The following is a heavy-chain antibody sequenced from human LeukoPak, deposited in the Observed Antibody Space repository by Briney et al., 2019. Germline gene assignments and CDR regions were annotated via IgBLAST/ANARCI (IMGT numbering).Heavy chain of an antibody. D-gene: IGHD4/OR15-4a*01. Sequence: GGTLRLSCAASAFTFSSSGMSWVRQAPGKGLEWVSFIYSDNTHYSDSVKGRFTISGDNSKNTLYLQMNSLRAEDTAVYYCARRAGAYSHPYDYWGQGTLVTVSS. V-gene: IGHV3-53*01. CDR2: IYSDNT. CDR3: ARRAGAYSHPYDY. CDR1: AFTFSSSG. J-gene: IGHJ4*02.